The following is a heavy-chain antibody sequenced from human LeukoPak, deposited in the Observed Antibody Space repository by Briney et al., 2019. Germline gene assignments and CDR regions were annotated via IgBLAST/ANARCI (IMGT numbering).Heavy chain of an antibody. CDR2: ISAYDGDT. CDR3: ARDPSNTSGNYPYFDY. D-gene: IGHD3-22*01. CDR1: GYTFTRHG. V-gene: IGHV1-18*01. Sequence: ASVKVSCKASGYTFTRHGISWVRQAPGQGLDWMGWISAYDGDTKYAQNFQGRVTITTDTSTSTAYTELRSLRSDDTAVYYCARDPSNTSGNYPYFDYWGQGTPVTVSS. J-gene: IGHJ4*02.